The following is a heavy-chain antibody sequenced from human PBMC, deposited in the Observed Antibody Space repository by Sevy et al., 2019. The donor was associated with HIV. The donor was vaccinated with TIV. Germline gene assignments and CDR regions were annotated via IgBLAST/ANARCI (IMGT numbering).Heavy chain of an antibody. CDR1: GFTFSSYR. J-gene: IGHJ4*02. D-gene: IGHD1-1*01. V-gene: IGHV3-21*01. Sequence: GGSLRLSCAASGFTFSSYRMTWVRQAPGKGLERVSCISSTSAYMNYADSVKGRFTISRDNAKNLLYLQMDSLRAEDTAVYYCARAVLEISTWRSDYWGQGTLVTVSS. CDR2: ISSTSAYM. CDR3: ARAVLEISTWRSDY.